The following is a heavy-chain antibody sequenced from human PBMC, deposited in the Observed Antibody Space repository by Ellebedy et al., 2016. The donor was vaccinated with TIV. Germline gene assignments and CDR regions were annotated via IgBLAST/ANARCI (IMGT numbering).Heavy chain of an antibody. CDR2: ISYDGSNK. J-gene: IGHJ6*02. Sequence: GESLKISCAASGFTFSSYGMHWVRQAPGKGLEWVAVISYDGSNKYYADSVKGRFTISRDNAKNTLYLQMNSLRGEDTAVYYCARGRPHGMDVWGQGTTVTVSS. CDR1: GFTFSSYG. V-gene: IGHV3-30*03. CDR3: ARGRPHGMDV.